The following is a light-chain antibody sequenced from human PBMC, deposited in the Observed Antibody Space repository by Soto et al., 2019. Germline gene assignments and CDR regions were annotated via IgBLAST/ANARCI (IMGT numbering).Light chain of an antibody. CDR3: SSYTSSTTRV. J-gene: IGLJ3*02. CDR1: SSDVGGYNY. Sequence: QSALTQPASVSGSPGQSITISCTGTSSDVGGYNYVSLYQQHPGKAPKVMIYEVTNRPSGVSNRFSGSKSGNTASLTISGLQAEDEADYYCSSYTSSTTRVFGGGTKLTVL. CDR2: EVT. V-gene: IGLV2-14*01.